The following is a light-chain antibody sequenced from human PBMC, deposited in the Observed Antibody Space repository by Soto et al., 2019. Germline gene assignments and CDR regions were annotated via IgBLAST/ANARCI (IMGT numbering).Light chain of an antibody. V-gene: IGLV1-47*01. CDR3: VAWDDSLRGWV. CDR2: RDS. CDR1: SSSIGSNY. Sequence: QAVVTQPPSASGTPGQRVTISCSESSSSIGSNYIYWYQQLPGTAPKLLIYRDSQRPSGVPDRFSGSKSGTSASLAISGLRSEDEADYYCVAWDDSLRGWVFGGGTKVTVL. J-gene: IGLJ3*02.